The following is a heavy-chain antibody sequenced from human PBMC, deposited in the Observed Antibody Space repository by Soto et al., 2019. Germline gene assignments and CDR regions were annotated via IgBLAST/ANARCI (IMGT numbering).Heavy chain of an antibody. J-gene: IGHJ5*02. CDR3: ALQRSGLEMYNWFDP. D-gene: IGHD3-3*01. CDR2: SSYSGST. V-gene: IGHV4-61*01. CDR1: GGSVSSGSYY. Sequence: QVQLQESGPGLVKPSETLSLTCTVSGGSVSSGSYYWSWIRQSPGKGLEWIAYSSYSGSTSYNPSLKSRATISVDTSKNQFSLKLRSVTAADTAVYYCALQRSGLEMYNWFDPWGQGTLVSVSS.